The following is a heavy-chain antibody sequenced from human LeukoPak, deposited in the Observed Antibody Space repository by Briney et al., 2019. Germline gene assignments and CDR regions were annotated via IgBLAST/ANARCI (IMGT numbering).Heavy chain of an antibody. V-gene: IGHV3-48*03. D-gene: IGHD3-3*01. Sequence: GGSLRLSCAASGFTFSSYEMNWVRQAPGQGLEWVSYISSSGSTIYYADSVKGRFTISRDNAKNSLYLQMNSLRAEDTAVYYCARDVYDFWSGTGRWFDPWGQGTLVTVSS. CDR2: ISSSGSTI. CDR3: ARDVYDFWSGTGRWFDP. CDR1: GFTFSSYE. J-gene: IGHJ5*02.